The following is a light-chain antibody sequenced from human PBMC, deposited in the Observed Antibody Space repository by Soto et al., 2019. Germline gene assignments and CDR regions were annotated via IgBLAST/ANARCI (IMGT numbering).Light chain of an antibody. V-gene: IGLV2-11*01. CDR1: SSDVGGYNF. CDR3: CSYVGSYTSYV. J-gene: IGLJ1*01. CDR2: DVT. Sequence: QSALTQPRSVSGSPGQSVTISCTGTSSDVGGYNFVSRYQQHPGKAPKFMIYDVTKRPSGVPDRFSGSKSGNTASLTISGLQAEDEADYYCCSYVGSYTSYVFGTGTKVTVL.